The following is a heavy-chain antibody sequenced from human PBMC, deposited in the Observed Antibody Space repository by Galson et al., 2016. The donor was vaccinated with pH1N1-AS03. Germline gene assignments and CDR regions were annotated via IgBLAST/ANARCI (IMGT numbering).Heavy chain of an antibody. CDR3: ERGDGGNNFHY. CDR1: GGTFNKYA. V-gene: IGHV1-69*05. CDR2: IIPIFGNS. Sequence: SVKVSCKASGGTFNKYAITWVRQAPGQGLEWMGGIIPIFGNSDYAQKFQGRVTISTDKSTTTAYMELSSLRSEDTAVYYCERGDGGNNFHYWGQGTLVTVSS. D-gene: IGHD4-23*01. J-gene: IGHJ4*02.